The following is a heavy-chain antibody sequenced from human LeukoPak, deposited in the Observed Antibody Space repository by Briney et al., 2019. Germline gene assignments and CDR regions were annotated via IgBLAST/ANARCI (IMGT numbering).Heavy chain of an antibody. Sequence: SETLSLTCAVYGGSFSGYYWSWIRQPPGKGLEWIGEINHSGSTNYNPSLKSRVTISVDTSKNQFSLKLSSVTAADTPVYYCAGGYYYDSSGYYYAYASYYFDYWGQGTLVTVSS. D-gene: IGHD3-22*01. V-gene: IGHV4-34*01. CDR2: INHSGST. J-gene: IGHJ4*02. CDR1: GGSFSGYY. CDR3: AGGYYYDSSGYYYAYASYYFDY.